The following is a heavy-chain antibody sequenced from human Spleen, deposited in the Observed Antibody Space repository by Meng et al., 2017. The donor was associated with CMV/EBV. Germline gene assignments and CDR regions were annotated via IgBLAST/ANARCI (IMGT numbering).Heavy chain of an antibody. CDR2: ISAYNGDT. D-gene: IGHD2-2*01. Sequence: ASVKVSCKASGYTFTIYGITWVRQAPGQRLEWMGRISAYNGDTNYAQKLQGRVTMTTDASTSTAYMELRSLRPDDTAVYYCARVEFCTSTRCEIGADYWGQGTLVTVSS. V-gene: IGHV1-18*01. J-gene: IGHJ4*02. CDR3: ARVEFCTSTRCEIGADY. CDR1: GYTFTIYG.